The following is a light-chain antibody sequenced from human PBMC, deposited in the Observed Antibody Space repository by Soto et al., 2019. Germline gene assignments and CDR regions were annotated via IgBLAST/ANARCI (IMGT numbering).Light chain of an antibody. CDR2: AAS. Sequence: MVLTQSPAPLYLSPGERATLSGTASQSVSSYLAWYQQKPGQAPRLLIYAASSRPTGIPARFSGSGSGTDFTLTISSLEPEDFAVYYCQQRSNWPLITFGQGTRLEIK. CDR3: QQRSNWPLIT. J-gene: IGKJ5*01. V-gene: IGKV3-11*01. CDR1: QSVSSY.